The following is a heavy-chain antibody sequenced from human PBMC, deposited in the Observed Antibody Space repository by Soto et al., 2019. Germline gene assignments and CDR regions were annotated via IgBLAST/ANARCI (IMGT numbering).Heavy chain of an antibody. Sequence: ASVKVSCKVSGCTLSEVSIHWVRQTPGKGLEWMGGFDPENDETSYAQKFQGRVTLTEDTSTDTAYLELSSLRSEDTAIYYCAIAAYCSGATCYSGYNWFDPWGQGTQVTVSS. CDR1: GCTLSEVS. J-gene: IGHJ5*02. V-gene: IGHV1-24*01. CDR3: AIAAYCSGATCYSGYNWFDP. CDR2: FDPENDET. D-gene: IGHD2-2*01.